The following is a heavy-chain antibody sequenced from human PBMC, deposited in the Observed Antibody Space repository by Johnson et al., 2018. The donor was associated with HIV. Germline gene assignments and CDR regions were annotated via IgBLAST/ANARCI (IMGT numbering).Heavy chain of an antibody. CDR2: ISWNSGSI. V-gene: IGHV3-9*01. J-gene: IGHJ3*02. Sequence: EVQLVESGGGLVQPGRSLRLSCAASGFTFDDYAMHWVRQAPGKGLEWVSGISWNSGSIGYADSVKGRFTISRDKAKKSLYLQMNSLKAEETAWSYCAKYISRLPYSGSYYCISAFDIWGQGTMVTVSS. CDR1: GFTFDDYA. D-gene: IGHD1-26*01. CDR3: AKYISRLPYSGSYYCISAFDI.